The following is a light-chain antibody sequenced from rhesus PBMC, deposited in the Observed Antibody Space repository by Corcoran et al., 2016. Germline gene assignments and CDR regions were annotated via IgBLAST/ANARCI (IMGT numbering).Light chain of an antibody. J-gene: IGKJ2*01. CDR3: QHGYGTPLYS. V-gene: IGKV1-25*01. Sequence: DIQMTQSPSSLSASIGDRVTITCQASQDITNNLAWYQQKPGKVPNLLISKASTLNRGVPSRFSGTGSVTEFTRTISSRQPEDFASYYCQHGYGTPLYSFGQGTKVEIK. CDR2: KAS. CDR1: QDITNN.